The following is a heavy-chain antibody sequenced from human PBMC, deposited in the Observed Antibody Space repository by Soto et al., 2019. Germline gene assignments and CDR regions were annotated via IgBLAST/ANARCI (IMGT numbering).Heavy chain of an antibody. J-gene: IGHJ6*04. CDR3: SRDPLYCTRASCRMNGLHV. Sequence: GGSLRLSCVSSEVVLSTFAMHWVRQAPGKGLEGVSVVSIDGSTKFYADSVKGRLTISRDDSKNKLYLQMNNLRTEDTSVYYCSRDPLYCTRASCRMNGLHVWGKGTTVTVYS. CDR1: EVVLSTFA. CDR2: VSIDGSTK. D-gene: IGHD2-8*02. V-gene: IGHV3-30*01.